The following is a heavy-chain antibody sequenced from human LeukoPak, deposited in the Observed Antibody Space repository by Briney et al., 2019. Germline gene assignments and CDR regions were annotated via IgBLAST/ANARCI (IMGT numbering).Heavy chain of an antibody. J-gene: IGHJ6*03. CDR2: LSGSGDGT. D-gene: IGHD1-26*01. CDR1: GFPFSDFA. Sequence: PGGSLRLSCAASGFPFSDFAMSWVRQAPGKGLQWVSTLSGSGDGTYFADALKGRFTISRDNSKNTPYLQMNSLRADDTAVYYCAKNEGWELHQYNLDVWGTGTAVTVSS. CDR3: AKNEGWELHQYNLDV. V-gene: IGHV3-23*01.